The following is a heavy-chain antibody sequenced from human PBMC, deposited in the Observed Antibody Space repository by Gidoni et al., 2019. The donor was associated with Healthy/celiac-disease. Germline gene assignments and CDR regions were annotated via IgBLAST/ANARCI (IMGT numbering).Heavy chain of an antibody. V-gene: IGHV4-34*01. J-gene: IGHJ6*02. Sequence: QVQLQQWGAGLLKPSETLSLTCAVYGGSFSGYYWSWIRQPPGKGLEWIGEINHSGSTNYNPSLKSRVTISVDTSKNQFSLKLSSVTAADTAVYYCARLHESWEYYYGMDVWGQGTTVTVSS. CDR2: INHSGST. CDR1: GGSFSGYY. D-gene: IGHD1-26*01. CDR3: ARLHESWEYYYGMDV.